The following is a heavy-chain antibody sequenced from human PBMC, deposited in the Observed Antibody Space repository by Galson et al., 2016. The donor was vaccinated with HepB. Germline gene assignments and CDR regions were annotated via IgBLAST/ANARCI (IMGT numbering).Heavy chain of an antibody. CDR2: INSDGSTT. J-gene: IGHJ6*04. V-gene: IGHV3-74*01. CDR1: GFTFSDYW. Sequence: SLRLSCAASGFTFSDYWMHWVRQAPGEGLVWVSRINSDGSTTNSAGSVKGRFTISRDNAKDTLYLQMNSLRDDDTAVYFCARDARSSRRTAIYYYGLDVWGKGTTVTVSS. CDR3: ARDARSSRRTAIYYYGLDV. D-gene: IGHD2-2*01.